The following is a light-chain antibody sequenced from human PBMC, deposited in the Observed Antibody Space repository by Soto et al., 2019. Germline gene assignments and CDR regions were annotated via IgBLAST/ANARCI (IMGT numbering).Light chain of an antibody. CDR2: GAS. V-gene: IGKV3-20*01. Sequence: IVLTQSPCTVSLSPGERATLSCRASQSVSSSYLAWYQQKPGQAPRLLIYGASSRATGIPDRFSGSGSGTDFTLTISRLEPEDFAVYYCQQYGSSSWTFGQGTKVDIK. CDR3: QQYGSSSWT. J-gene: IGKJ1*01. CDR1: QSVSSSY.